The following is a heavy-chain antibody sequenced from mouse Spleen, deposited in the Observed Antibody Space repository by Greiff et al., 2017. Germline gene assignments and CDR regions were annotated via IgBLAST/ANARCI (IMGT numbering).Heavy chain of an antibody. J-gene: IGHJ2*01. V-gene: IGHV1-69*01. Sequence: KQPGAELVMPGASVKLSCKASGYTFISYWMHWVKQRPGKGLEWIGEIDPSDSYTNYNQKFKGKATLTVDKSSSTAYMQLSSLPSEDSAVYYFARSCYFDYFGQGTTLTVSS. CDR1: GYTFISYW. CDR2: IDPSDSYT. CDR3: ARSCYFDY.